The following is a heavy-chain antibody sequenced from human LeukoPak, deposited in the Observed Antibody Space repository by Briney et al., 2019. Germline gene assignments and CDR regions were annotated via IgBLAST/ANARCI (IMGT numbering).Heavy chain of an antibody. CDR2: ISSSSSYI. V-gene: IGHV3-21*01. CDR1: GFTFSSHS. CDR3: ASVDYYGSGNYYNDVDY. D-gene: IGHD3-10*01. Sequence: PGGSLRLSCAASGFTFSSHSMNWVRQAPGKGLEWVSSISSSSSYIYYADSVKGRFTISRDNAKNSLYLQMNSLRSEDTALYYCASVDYYGSGNYYNDVDYWGQGTLVTVSS. J-gene: IGHJ4*02.